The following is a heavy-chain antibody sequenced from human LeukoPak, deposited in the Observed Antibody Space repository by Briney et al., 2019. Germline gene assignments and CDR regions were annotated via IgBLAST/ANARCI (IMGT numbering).Heavy chain of an antibody. D-gene: IGHD4-17*01. Sequence: PSETLSLTCTVSGGSISTYYWSWLRQPPGKGLEWIGNIYKSGNTNYNPSLKSRVTISVDRSKNQFSLKLSSVTAADTAVYYCARGGYGAVYDAFDIWGQGTMVTVSS. CDR3: ARGGYGAVYDAFDI. V-gene: IGHV4-59*12. CDR2: IYKSGNT. J-gene: IGHJ3*02. CDR1: GGSISTYY.